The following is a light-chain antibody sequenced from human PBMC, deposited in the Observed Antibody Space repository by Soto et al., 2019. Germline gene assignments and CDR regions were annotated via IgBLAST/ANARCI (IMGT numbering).Light chain of an antibody. Sequence: ELGLTQSPDTLSLSPGERATLSCRASQIVNNNALAWYQQKPGQDPRLLIYGASNRPGGIPDKFSGSGSGTDFTVTINRLEPEDFAVYYCQQYCRAPYTFAQGTKLEI. CDR3: QQYCRAPYT. J-gene: IGKJ2*01. CDR1: QIVNNNA. V-gene: IGKV3-20*01. CDR2: GAS.